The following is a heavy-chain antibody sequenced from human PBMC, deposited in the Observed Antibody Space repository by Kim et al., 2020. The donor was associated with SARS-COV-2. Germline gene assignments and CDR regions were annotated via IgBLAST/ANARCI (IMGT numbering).Heavy chain of an antibody. Sequence: SSSSSYIYYADSVKGRFTISRDNAKNSLYLQMNSLRAEDTAVYYCARSDYWGQGTLVTVSS. V-gene: IGHV3-21*01. CDR3: ARSDY. CDR2: SSSSSYI. J-gene: IGHJ4*02.